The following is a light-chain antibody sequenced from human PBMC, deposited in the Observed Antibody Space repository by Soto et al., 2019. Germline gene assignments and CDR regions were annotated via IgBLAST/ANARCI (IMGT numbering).Light chain of an antibody. CDR1: QSVATN. Sequence: EIVMTQSPATLSVSPGERATLSCRASQSVATNLAWYQQKPGQPPRLLIYGASTRATGIPARFSGSGSGTEFTLTISSLQSVDFAVYSCQQYNNWPYTFGQGTKLEIK. V-gene: IGKV3-15*01. J-gene: IGKJ2*01. CDR2: GAS. CDR3: QQYNNWPYT.